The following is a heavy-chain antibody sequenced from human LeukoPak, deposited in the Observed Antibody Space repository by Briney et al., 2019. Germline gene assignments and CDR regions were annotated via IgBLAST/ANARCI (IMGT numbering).Heavy chain of an antibody. CDR2: MNWNGGST. Sequence: PGGSLRLSCAASGFTFDDYGMSWVRQAPGNGLEWVSGMNWNGGSTGYADSVKGRFTSSRDNAKHSLYLQMNSLRAEDTALYYCARDGRRGFDYWGQGTLVTASS. J-gene: IGHJ4*02. CDR3: ARDGRRGFDY. V-gene: IGHV3-20*04. D-gene: IGHD1-14*01. CDR1: GFTFDDYG.